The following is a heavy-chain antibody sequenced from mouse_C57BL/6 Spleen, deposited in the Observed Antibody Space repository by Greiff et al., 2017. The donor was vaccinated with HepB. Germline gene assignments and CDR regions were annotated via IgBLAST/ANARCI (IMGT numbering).Heavy chain of an antibody. D-gene: IGHD3-3*01. CDR3: AKGWDEGWFAY. V-gene: IGHV1-82*01. CDR2: IYPGDGDT. J-gene: IGHJ3*01. CDR1: GYAFSSSW. Sequence: VQLQQSGPELVKPGASVKISCKASGYAFSSSWMNWVKQRPGKGLEWIGRIYPGDGDTNYNGKFKGKATLTADKSSSTAYMQLSSLTSEDSAVYFCAKGWDEGWFAYWGQETLVTVSA.